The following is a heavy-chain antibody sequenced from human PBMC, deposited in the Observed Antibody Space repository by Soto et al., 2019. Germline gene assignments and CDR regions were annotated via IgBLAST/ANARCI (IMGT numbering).Heavy chain of an antibody. V-gene: IGHV1-18*01. D-gene: IGHD4-17*01. CDR1: GYTFSDYG. CDR3: GRGSYGDYKF. CDR2: ISAYNGDT. Sequence: QVQLVQSGGEVKMPGASVKVSCKASGYTFSDYGMSWVRQAPGQGLEWMGWISAYNGDTNYAQKFQGRVTMTTDTSTNTAYMELRSLRSDDTSLYYCGRGSYGDYKFWGQGTLVTVSS. J-gene: IGHJ4*02.